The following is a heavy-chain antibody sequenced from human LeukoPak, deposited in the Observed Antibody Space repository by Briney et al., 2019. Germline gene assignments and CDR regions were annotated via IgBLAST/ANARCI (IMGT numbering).Heavy chain of an antibody. Sequence: SETLSLTCTVSGGSISSYYWSWIRQPPGKGLEWIGYIYYSGSTNYNPSLKSRVTISVDTSKNQFSLKLSSVTAADTAVYYCARRVLRYFDWLLNWFDPWGQGTPVTVSS. V-gene: IGHV4-59*12. CDR2: IYYSGST. CDR3: ARRVLRYFDWLLNWFDP. CDR1: GGSISSYY. D-gene: IGHD3-9*01. J-gene: IGHJ5*02.